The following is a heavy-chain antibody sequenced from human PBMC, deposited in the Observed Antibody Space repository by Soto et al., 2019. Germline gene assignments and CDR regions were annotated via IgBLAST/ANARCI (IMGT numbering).Heavy chain of an antibody. CDR1: GFTVSSNY. CDR2: IYSGGST. V-gene: IGHV3-66*01. CDR3: ARDPGSSWYGVKHAFDI. J-gene: IGHJ3*02. D-gene: IGHD6-13*01. Sequence: GSLRLSCAASGFTVSSNYMSWVRQAPGKGLEWVSVIYSGGSTYYADSVKGRFTISRDNSKNTLYLQMNSLRAEDTAMYYCARDPGSSWYGVKHAFDIWGQGTMVTVSS.